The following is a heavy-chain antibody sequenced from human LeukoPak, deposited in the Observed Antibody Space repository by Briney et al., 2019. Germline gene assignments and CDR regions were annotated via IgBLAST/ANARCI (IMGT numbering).Heavy chain of an antibody. D-gene: IGHD5-12*01. CDR3: ARAEIRLAPRYSGYLYYFDY. CDR1: GYTFTGYY. V-gene: IGHV1-2*04. Sequence: GASVKVSCKASGYTFTGYYMHWVRQAPGQGLEWMGWINPNSGGTNYAQKFQGWVTMTRDTSISTAYMELSRLRSDDTAVYYCARAEIRLAPRYSGYLYYFDYWGQGTLVTVSS. CDR2: INPNSGGT. J-gene: IGHJ4*02.